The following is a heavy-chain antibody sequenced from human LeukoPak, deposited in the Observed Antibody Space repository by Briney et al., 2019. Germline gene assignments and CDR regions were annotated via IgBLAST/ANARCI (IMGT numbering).Heavy chain of an antibody. CDR2: FDPVDGET. CDR3: ATRMGYNSGWADY. CDR1: GYTLTELS. V-gene: IGHV1-24*01. Sequence: ASMKVSCKVSGYTLTELSMHRVRQAPGKGLEWMGGFDPVDGETIYAQKFQGRVTMTEDTSTDTAYMELSSLRSEDTAVYYCATRMGYNSGWADYWGQGTLVTVSS. J-gene: IGHJ4*02. D-gene: IGHD6-19*01.